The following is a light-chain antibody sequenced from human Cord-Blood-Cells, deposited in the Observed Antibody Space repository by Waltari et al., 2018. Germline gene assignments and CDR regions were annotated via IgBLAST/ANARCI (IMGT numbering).Light chain of an antibody. CDR1: QSVSSSY. J-gene: IGKJ3*01. CDR2: GAS. Sequence: ELVLTQSPGTLSLSPGERATLSCRASQSVSSSYLAWYQRKPGKAPRLLVYGASRKATGSADRFSGSGSGTDCTLTTSRLEPEDLAVYYCQLYGSSSFTFGPGTKVGIK. CDR3: QLYGSSSFT. V-gene: IGKV3-20*01.